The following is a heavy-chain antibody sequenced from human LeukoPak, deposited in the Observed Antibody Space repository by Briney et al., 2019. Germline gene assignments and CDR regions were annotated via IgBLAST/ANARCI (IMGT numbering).Heavy chain of an antibody. Sequence: GGSLRLSCAASGFTFSTYWIHWVRQAPGKGLVWVSRIYSDGSSATYADSVKGRFTISRDNAKNTVYLQMNSLRVEDTAVYFCTSRNGSGDYWGQGTPVTVSS. CDR2: IYSDGSSA. D-gene: IGHD3-10*01. CDR3: TSRNGSGDY. V-gene: IGHV3-74*01. J-gene: IGHJ4*02. CDR1: GFTFSTYW.